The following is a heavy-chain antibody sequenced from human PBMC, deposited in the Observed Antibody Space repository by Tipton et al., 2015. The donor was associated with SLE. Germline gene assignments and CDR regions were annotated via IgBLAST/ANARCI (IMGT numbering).Heavy chain of an antibody. Sequence: GSLRLSCEASGFTFSYYAMSWVRQAPGKGLEWVSVISGSGLTTTYADSLKGRFSISRDNSKNTQYLQMNSLRAEDTAVYYCAKDRLSGSGTYSGPFDYWGQGTLVTVSS. J-gene: IGHJ4*02. V-gene: IGHV3-23*01. CDR1: GFTFSYYA. CDR2: ISGSGLTT. D-gene: IGHD3-10*01. CDR3: AKDRLSGSGTYSGPFDY.